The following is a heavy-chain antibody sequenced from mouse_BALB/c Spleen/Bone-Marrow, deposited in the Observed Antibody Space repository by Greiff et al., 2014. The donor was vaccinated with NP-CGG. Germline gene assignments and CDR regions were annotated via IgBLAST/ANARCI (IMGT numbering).Heavy chain of an antibody. D-gene: IGHD1-1*02. CDR2: ILPGSGST. Sequence: QVQLQQSGAELMKPGASVKISCKATGYTFSSYWIEWVKQRPGHGLEWIGEILPGSGSTNYNEKFKGKATFTADTSSNTAYMQXXXXTSEDSXVXXCASFYGRFAYWGQGTLVT. J-gene: IGHJ3*01. V-gene: IGHV1-9*01. CDR3: ASFYGRFAY. CDR1: GYTFSSYW.